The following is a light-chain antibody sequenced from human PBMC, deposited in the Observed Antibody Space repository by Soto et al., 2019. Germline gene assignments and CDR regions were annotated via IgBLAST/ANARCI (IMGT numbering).Light chain of an antibody. CDR3: QQLNSYPLIT. V-gene: IGKV1-9*01. CDR2: AAS. CDR1: QGISSY. Sequence: IQLTQSPSSLSASVGDRVTITCRAGQGISSYLAWYQQKPGKAPKLLIYAASTLQSGVPSRFSGSGSGTDFTFTISSLQPEDFATYYCQQLNSYPLITFGQGTRLEI. J-gene: IGKJ5*01.